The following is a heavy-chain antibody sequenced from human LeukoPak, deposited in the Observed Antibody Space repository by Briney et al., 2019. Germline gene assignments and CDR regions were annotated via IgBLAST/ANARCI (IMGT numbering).Heavy chain of an antibody. CDR3: ARPSSGSSVGTFDI. J-gene: IGHJ3*02. D-gene: IGHD6-19*01. V-gene: IGHV1-2*02. CDR1: GYTFTGYY. Sequence: GESLKVSCKASGYTFTGYYMHWVRQAPGQGLEWMGWINPNTGGTNYPQNFQGRVTMTRDTSISTAYMELSRLRSDDTAVYYCARPSSGSSVGTFDIWGQGTMVTVSS. CDR2: INPNTGGT.